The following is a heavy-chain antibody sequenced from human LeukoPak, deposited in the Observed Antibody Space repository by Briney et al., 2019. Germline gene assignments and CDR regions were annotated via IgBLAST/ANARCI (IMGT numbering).Heavy chain of an antibody. Sequence: ASVTVSCKVSGYTLTELSIHWVRQAPGKGLGWMGGFDPEDGETIYAQKFQGRVTMTEDTSTDTAYMELSSLRSEDTAVYYCATTPGPYYYGMDVWGKGTTVTVSS. CDR3: ATTPGPYYYGMDV. V-gene: IGHV1-24*01. CDR1: GYTLTELS. CDR2: FDPEDGET. J-gene: IGHJ6*04.